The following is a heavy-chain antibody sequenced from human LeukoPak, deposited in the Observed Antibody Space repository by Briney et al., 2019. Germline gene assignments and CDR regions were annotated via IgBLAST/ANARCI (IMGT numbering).Heavy chain of an antibody. CDR2: INPNSGAT. J-gene: IGHJ5*02. Sequence: ASVTVSCKTSGYTFTDYYIHWVRQAPGQGLEWMGWINPNSGATNYAQKFQGRVTMTRDTSTITAYMELSRLTSDDTAVYYCARGRGGDPWGQGTLVTVSS. V-gene: IGHV1-2*02. CDR3: ARGRGGDP. D-gene: IGHD3-16*01. CDR1: GYTFTDYY.